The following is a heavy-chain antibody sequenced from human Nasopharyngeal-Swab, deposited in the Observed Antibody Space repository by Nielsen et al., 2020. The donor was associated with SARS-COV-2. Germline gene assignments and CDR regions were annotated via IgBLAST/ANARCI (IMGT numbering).Heavy chain of an antibody. V-gene: IGHV4-4*02. CDR3: AHYSSGSLSSPRGRGYFDY. CDR2: IYHSGST. J-gene: IGHJ4*02. Sequence: GSLRLSCAVSGGSISSSNWWSWVRQPPGRGLEWIGEIYHSGSTNYNPSLKSRVTISVDTSKNQFSLKLSSVTAADTAVYYCAHYSSGSLSSPRGRGYFDYWGQGTLVTVSS. CDR1: GGSISSSNW. D-gene: IGHD1-26*01.